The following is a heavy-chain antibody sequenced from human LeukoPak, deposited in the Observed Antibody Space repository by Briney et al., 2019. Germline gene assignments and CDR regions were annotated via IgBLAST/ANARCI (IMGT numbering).Heavy chain of an antibody. D-gene: IGHD6-6*01. J-gene: IGHJ4*02. Sequence: PGGSLRLSCAASGFTFSSFSMNWVRQAPGKRLEWVSSISSSSSYIYYADSVKGRFTISRDNAKNSLYLQMNSLRAEDTAVYYCARVNSSFDFDYWGQGTLVTVSS. CDR3: ARVNSSFDFDY. CDR2: ISSSSSYI. V-gene: IGHV3-21*01. CDR1: GFTFSSFS.